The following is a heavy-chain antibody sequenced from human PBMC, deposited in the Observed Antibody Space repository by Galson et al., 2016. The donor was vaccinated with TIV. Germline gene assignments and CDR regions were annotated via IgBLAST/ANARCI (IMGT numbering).Heavy chain of an antibody. Sequence: SVKVSCKVSGYSLSDLSMHWVRQAPGRGLAWMGGFAPEDDEIIYEEKFQGRVTMTEDTSTDTAFMELSSLRSEDTDVYYCATSLRGDSMVRGIRSLYFDYWGQGTLVTVSS. D-gene: IGHD3-10*01. CDR3: ATSLRGDSMVRGIRSLYFDY. J-gene: IGHJ4*02. CDR1: GYSLSDLS. CDR2: FAPEDDEI. V-gene: IGHV1-24*01.